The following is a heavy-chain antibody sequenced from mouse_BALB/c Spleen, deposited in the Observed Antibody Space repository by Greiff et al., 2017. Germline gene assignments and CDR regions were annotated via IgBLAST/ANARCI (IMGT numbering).Heavy chain of an antibody. V-gene: IGHV2-6-7*01. CDR3: ARGVDPYYFDY. CDR1: GFSLTGYG. Sequence: QVQLKESGPGLVAPSQSLSITCTVSGFSLTGYGVNWVRQPPGKGLEWLGMIWGDGSTDYNSALKSRLSISKDNSKSQVFLKMNSLQTDDTARYYCARGVDPYYFDYWGQGTTLTVSS. CDR2: IWGDGST. J-gene: IGHJ2*01.